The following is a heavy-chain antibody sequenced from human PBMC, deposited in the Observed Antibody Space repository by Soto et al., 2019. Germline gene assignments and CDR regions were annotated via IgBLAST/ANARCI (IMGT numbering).Heavy chain of an antibody. CDR3: VKTWGISPRPGSVIYYFDS. V-gene: IGHV3-23*01. J-gene: IGHJ4*02. CDR1: GFTFSTYA. CDR2: IYGSGT. Sequence: PGGSLRLSCAASGFTFSTYAMAWVRQAPGRGLEWVSGIYGSGTDYADSVRGRFTISRDNSRSTLYLQMNSLRAGDTAIYYCVKTWGISPRPGSVIYYFDSWGQGTLVTVSS. D-gene: IGHD6-6*01.